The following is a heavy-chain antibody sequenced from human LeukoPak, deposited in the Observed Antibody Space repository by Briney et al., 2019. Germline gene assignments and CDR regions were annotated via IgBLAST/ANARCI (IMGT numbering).Heavy chain of an antibody. D-gene: IGHD5-12*01. CDR2: IYYSGST. J-gene: IGHJ4*02. Sequence: SETLSLTCTVSGGSISSGGNYWSWIRQYSGKGLEWIGYIYYSGSTYYNPPLKSRVTISVDTSKNQFSLKLSSVTAADTAVYYCARVDPTDGYSGYYFDYWGQGTLVTVSS. CDR3: ARVDPTDGYSGYYFDY. V-gene: IGHV4-31*03. CDR1: GGSISSGGNY.